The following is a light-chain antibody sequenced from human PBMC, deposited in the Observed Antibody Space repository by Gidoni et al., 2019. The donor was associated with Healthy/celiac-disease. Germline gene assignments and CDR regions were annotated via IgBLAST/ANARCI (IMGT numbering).Light chain of an antibody. V-gene: IGLV3-27*01. CDR3: YSAADNNSV. CDR2: KDS. CDR1: VLAKKY. Sequence: SYALTQPSSVSVSPGQTARITCSGDVLAKKYARWFQQKPGQAPVLVIYKDSERPSGIPERFSGSSSGITVTLTISGAQVEDEDDYYCYSAADNNSVFGGGTKLTVL. J-gene: IGLJ3*02.